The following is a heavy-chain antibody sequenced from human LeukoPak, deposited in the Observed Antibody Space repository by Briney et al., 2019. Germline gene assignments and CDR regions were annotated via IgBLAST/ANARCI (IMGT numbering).Heavy chain of an antibody. CDR2: IYYSGNT. V-gene: IGHV4-39*01. CDR3: ARLGAAGITMIVVGPNDAFDI. D-gene: IGHD3-22*01. Sequence: SETLSLTCTVSGGSISSSSYYWGWIRQPPGKGLEWIGSIYYSGNTYYNPSLKSRVTISVDTSKNQFSLKLSSVTAADTAVYYCARLGAAGITMIVVGPNDAFDIWGQGTMVTVSS. CDR1: GGSISSSSYY. J-gene: IGHJ3*02.